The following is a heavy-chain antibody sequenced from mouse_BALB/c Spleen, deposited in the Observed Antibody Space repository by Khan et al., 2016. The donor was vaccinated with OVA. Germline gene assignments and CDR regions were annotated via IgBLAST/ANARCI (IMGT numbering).Heavy chain of an antibody. J-gene: IGHJ1*01. CDR1: GYTFTNYR. D-gene: IGHD1-3*01. CDR2: INTYTGEP. Sequence: QIQLVQSGPELKKPGETVKISCKASGYTFTNYRMHWMKQAPEKGLKWMGWINTYTGEPTYGDDFRGRFAFSLETSARTAYLQINNLNNEDMATYFCARETSYWYFDAWGAGTTVTVSS. V-gene: IGHV9-1*02. CDR3: ARETSYWYFDA.